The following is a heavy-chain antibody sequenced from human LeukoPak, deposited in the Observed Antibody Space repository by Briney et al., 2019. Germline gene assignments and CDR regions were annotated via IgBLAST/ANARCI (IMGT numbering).Heavy chain of an antibody. CDR3: ARVASSSVTHYYYYGMDV. CDR1: GFTFGTHA. J-gene: IGHJ6*02. CDR2: IPYHGRKK. V-gene: IGHV3-30*03. Sequence: PGMSLRLSCTASGFTFGTHAMHWVRQAPGKGLEWVAMIPYHGRKKLYADSVKGRFSISRDNAENTLYLQMNSLRQDDTAVYYCARVASSSVTHYYYYGMDVWGPGTTVSVSS. D-gene: IGHD4-17*01.